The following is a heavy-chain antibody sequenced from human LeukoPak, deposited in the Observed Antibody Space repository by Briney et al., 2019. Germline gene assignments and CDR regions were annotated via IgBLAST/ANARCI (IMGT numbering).Heavy chain of an antibody. CDR3: ARDRMTNYYDSSGYFGDYFDY. V-gene: IGHV4-61*01. CDR2: IYYSGST. D-gene: IGHD3-22*01. CDR1: GGSVSSGSYY. Sequence: SETLSLTCTVSGGSVSSGSYYWSWIRQPPGKGLGWIGYIYYSGSTNYNPSLKSRVTISVDTSKNQFSLKLSSVTAADMAVYYCARDRMTNYYDSSGYFGDYFDYWGQGTLVTVSS. J-gene: IGHJ4*02.